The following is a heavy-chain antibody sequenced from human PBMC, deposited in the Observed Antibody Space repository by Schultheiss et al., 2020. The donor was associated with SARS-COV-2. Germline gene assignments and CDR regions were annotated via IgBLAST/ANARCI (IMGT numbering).Heavy chain of an antibody. D-gene: IGHD2-15*01. CDR2: ISSNGGST. CDR1: GFTFSSYA. J-gene: IGHJ6*02. V-gene: IGHV3-64*04. Sequence: GESLKISCAASGFTFSSYAMHWVSQAPGKGLEYVSAISSNGGSTSYADSVKGRFTISRDNAKNTLYLQMNSLRAEDTAVYYCAREYYCSGGSCYAYYYYYYGMKVWGQGTTVTVAS. CDR3: AREYYCSGGSCYAYYYYYYGMKV.